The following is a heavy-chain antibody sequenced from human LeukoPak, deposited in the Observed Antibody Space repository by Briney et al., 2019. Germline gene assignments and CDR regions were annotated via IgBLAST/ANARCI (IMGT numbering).Heavy chain of an antibody. CDR3: ARLQYPNPADRDAFDI. V-gene: IGHV3-66*02. CDR1: GFTVSSNY. CDR2: IYSGGST. Sequence: PGGSLRLSCAASGFTVSSNYMSWVRQAPGKGLEWVLVIYSGGSTYYADSVKGRFTISRDNSKNTLYLQMNSLRAEDTAVYYCARLQYPNPADRDAFDIWGQGTMVTVSS. J-gene: IGHJ3*02. D-gene: IGHD4-11*01.